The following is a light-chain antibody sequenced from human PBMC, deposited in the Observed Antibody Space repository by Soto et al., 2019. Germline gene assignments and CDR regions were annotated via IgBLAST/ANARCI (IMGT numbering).Light chain of an antibody. CDR1: QTVSSNF. CDR3: QQRSNWPQT. J-gene: IGKJ1*01. CDR2: GAS. Sequence: ELVLTQSPGTLCLSTGGSATLSCRASQTVSSNFLAWYQQKPGQAPRLLIYGASSRATGIPARFSGSGSGTDFTLTISSLEPEDFAVYYCQQRSNWPQTFGQGTKVDIK. V-gene: IGKV3D-20*02.